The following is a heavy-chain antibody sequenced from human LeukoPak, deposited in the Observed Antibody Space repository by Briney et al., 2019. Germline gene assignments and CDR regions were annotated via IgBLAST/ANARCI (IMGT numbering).Heavy chain of an antibody. CDR1: GGSISSSSYY. Sequence: PSETLSLTCTVSGGSISSSSYYWGWVRQPPGKGLEWIGNIYYSGTTYYNPSLKSRVTISVDTSKNQFSLKLTSVTAADTAVYYCARRLIGFDTWGQGTLVTVSS. CDR3: ARRLIGFDT. D-gene: IGHD3-22*01. J-gene: IGHJ5*02. V-gene: IGHV4-39*01. CDR2: IYYSGTT.